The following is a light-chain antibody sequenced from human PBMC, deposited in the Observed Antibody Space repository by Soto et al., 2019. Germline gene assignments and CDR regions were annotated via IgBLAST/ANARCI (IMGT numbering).Light chain of an antibody. CDR3: QQYNSYWT. Sequence: DIQMIQPPSTMSASVGDRVTITCRASQSISSWLAWYQQKPGKATKLLIYDASSLESGVPSRFSGSGSGTEFTLTFSSLQPDDFATYYCQQYNSYWTFGQGTKVDIK. V-gene: IGKV1-5*01. CDR2: DAS. J-gene: IGKJ1*01. CDR1: QSISSW.